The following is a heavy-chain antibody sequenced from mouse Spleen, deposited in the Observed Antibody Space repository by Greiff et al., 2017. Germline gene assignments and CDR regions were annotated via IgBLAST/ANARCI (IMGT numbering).Heavy chain of an antibody. CDR1: GFNIKDDY. CDR2: IDPENGDT. Sequence: EVQLQQSGAELVRPGASVKLSCTASGFNIKDDYMHWVKQRPEQGLEWIGRIDPENGDTEYASKFQGKATITADTSSNTAYLQLSSLTSEDTAVYYCTPHSRYAMDYWGQGTSVTVSS. CDR3: TPHSRYAMDY. V-gene: IGHV14-4*01. J-gene: IGHJ4*01.